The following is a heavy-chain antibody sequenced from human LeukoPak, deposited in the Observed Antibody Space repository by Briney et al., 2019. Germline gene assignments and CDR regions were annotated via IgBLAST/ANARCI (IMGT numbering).Heavy chain of an antibody. D-gene: IGHD3-10*01. J-gene: IGHJ5*02. CDR1: GGTFSSYA. Sequence: ASVNVSCKASGGTFSSYAISWVRQAPGQGLEWMGRIIPILGIANYAQKFQGRVTITADKSTSTAYMELSSLRSEDTAVYYCAGQNWNYYGSGSYYSIPERWRAGANNWFDPWGQGTLDTVSS. CDR2: IIPILGIA. V-gene: IGHV1-69*04. CDR3: AGQNWNYYGSGSYYSIPERWRAGANNWFDP.